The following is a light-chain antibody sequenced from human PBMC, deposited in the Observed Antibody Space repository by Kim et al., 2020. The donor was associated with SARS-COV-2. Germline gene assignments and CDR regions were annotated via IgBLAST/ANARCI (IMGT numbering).Light chain of an antibody. V-gene: IGKV3-20*01. Sequence: EIVLTQSPGTVSLSPGERVTLSCRASPTVRSNNLAWYQQKPGQALRLLIYGASSRATGIPDRFSGSGSGTDFTLTISRLEPEDFALYYCQHYDSTPWTFGQGTKLEI. J-gene: IGKJ1*01. CDR2: GAS. CDR1: PTVRSNN. CDR3: QHYDSTPWT.